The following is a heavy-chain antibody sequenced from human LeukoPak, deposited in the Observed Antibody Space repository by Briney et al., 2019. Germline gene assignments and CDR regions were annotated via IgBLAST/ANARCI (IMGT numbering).Heavy chain of an antibody. D-gene: IGHD3-3*01. V-gene: IGHV3-7*01. CDR2: IKQDGSEK. CDR3: ARAGRITTFEVVSDFDS. CDR1: GFTFNDYG. J-gene: IGHJ4*02. Sequence: GGSLRLSCAASGFTFNDYGMSWVRQAPGKGLEWVANIKQDGSEKYYVDSVKGRFTISRDNAKNSLYLRVNSLRAEDTAVYYCARAGRITTFEVVSDFDSWGQGTLVTVSS.